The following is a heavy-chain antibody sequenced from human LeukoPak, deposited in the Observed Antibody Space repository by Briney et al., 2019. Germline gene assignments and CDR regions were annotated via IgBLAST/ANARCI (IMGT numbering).Heavy chain of an antibody. CDR1: GYTFPSYF. CDR2: ISAYNGNT. J-gene: IGHJ4*02. CDR3: ARDLGIVVVVSFDY. D-gene: IGHD2-15*01. V-gene: IGHV1-18*04. Sequence: ASVKVSCKASGYTFPSYFMHWVRQAPGQGLEWMGWISAYNGNTNYAQKLQGRVTMTTDTSTSTAYMERRSLRSDDTAVYYCARDLGIVVVVSFDYWGQGTLVTVSS.